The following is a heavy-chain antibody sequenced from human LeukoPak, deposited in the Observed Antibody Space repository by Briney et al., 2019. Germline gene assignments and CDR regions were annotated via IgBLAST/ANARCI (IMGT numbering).Heavy chain of an antibody. CDR1: GFTFSNHA. Sequence: GGSLRLSCAASGFTFSNHAMNWVRQAPGKGLEWVSALGDNDGRTFYADSVKGRFTISRDNSKNTLYLQMNSLRAEDTAIYYCAKNGKDNYDMFFDYWGQGTLVTVSS. CDR2: LGDNDGRT. J-gene: IGHJ4*02. CDR3: AKNGKDNYDMFFDY. D-gene: IGHD3-9*01. V-gene: IGHV3-23*01.